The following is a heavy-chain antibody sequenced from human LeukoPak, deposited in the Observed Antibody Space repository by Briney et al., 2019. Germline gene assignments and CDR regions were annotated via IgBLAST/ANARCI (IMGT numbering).Heavy chain of an antibody. J-gene: IGHJ6*03. V-gene: IGHV4-4*07. CDR3: ARDQPPFFPLPYMDV. CDR1: GGSISSYY. D-gene: IGHD3-3*01. Sequence: SETLSLTCTVSGGSISSYYWSWIRQPAGKGLEWIGRIYTSGSTNYNPSLKSRVTMSVDTSKNQFSLKLSSVTAADTAVYYCARDQPPFFPLPYMDVWGKGTTVTVSS. CDR2: IYTSGST.